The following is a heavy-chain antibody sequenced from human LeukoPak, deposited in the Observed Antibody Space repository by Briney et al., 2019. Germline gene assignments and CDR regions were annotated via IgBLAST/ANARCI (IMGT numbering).Heavy chain of an antibody. CDR2: IYTSGST. Sequence: SETLSLTCTVSGGSISSYYWSWIRQPAGKGLEWIGRIYTSGSTDYNPSLGSRVTMSVDTSKNQFSLKLSSVTAADTAVYYCAREGSMTARPFVSIDYWGQGTLVTVSS. D-gene: IGHD6-6*01. V-gene: IGHV4-4*07. CDR3: AREGSMTARPFVSIDY. J-gene: IGHJ4*02. CDR1: GGSISSYY.